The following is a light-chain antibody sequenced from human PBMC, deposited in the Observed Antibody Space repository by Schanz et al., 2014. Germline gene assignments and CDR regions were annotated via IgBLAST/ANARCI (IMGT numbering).Light chain of an antibody. CDR2: GAS. V-gene: IGKV3-20*01. Sequence: EIVLTQSPGTLSLSPGERATLSCWASESVSSDYLAWYQQKPGQAPRLLIYGASSRATGIPDRFSGSGSGTDFSLTISRLEPEDFAVYYCQQYGSSRGSFGQGTKLEIK. CDR1: ESVSSDY. CDR3: QQYGSSRGS. J-gene: IGKJ2*04.